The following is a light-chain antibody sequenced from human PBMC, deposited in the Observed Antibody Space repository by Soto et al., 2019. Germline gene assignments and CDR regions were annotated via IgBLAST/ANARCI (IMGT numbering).Light chain of an antibody. CDR1: SSDVGGYNY. CDR2: EVS. J-gene: IGLJ1*01. Sequence: QSALTQPASVSGSPEQSITISCTGTSSDVGGYNYVSWYQQHPGKAPKLMIYEVSNRPSGVSNRFSGSKSGNTASLTISGLQAEDEADYYCASYTSSSSYVFGTGTKLTVL. V-gene: IGLV2-14*01. CDR3: ASYTSSSSYV.